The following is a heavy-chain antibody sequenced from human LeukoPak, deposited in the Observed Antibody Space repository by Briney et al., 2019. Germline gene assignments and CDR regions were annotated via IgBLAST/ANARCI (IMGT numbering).Heavy chain of an antibody. Sequence: SETLSLTCAVYGGSFSGYYWSWIRQPPGKGLEWIGEINHSGSTNYNPSLKSRVTISVDTSKNQFSLKLSSVTAADTAVYYCARVTHDFWSGYPDYWGQGTLVTVSS. V-gene: IGHV4-34*01. CDR1: GGSFSGYY. J-gene: IGHJ4*02. D-gene: IGHD3-3*01. CDR3: ARVTHDFWSGYPDY. CDR2: INHSGST.